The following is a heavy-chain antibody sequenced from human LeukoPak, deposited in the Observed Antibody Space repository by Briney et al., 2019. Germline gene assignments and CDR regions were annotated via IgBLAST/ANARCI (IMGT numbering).Heavy chain of an antibody. Sequence: PSQTLSLTCAVSGGSISSGGYSWSWIRQPPGKGLEWTGYIYHSGSTYHNPSLKSRVTISVNRSKNQFSLKLSSVTAADTAVDNGARRVTMVRGVKNWFDPWGQGTLVTVSS. D-gene: IGHD3-10*01. J-gene: IGHJ5*02. V-gene: IGHV4-30-2*01. CDR3: ARRVTMVRGVKNWFDP. CDR2: IYHSGST. CDR1: GGSISSGGYS.